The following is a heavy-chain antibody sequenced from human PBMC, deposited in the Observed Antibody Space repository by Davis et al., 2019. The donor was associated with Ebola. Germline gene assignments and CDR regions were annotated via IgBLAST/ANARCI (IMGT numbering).Heavy chain of an antibody. D-gene: IGHD6-19*01. CDR3: AKRATVKVAGANYYNAMAV. J-gene: IGHJ6*04. CDR1: GFTFSSYA. V-gene: IGHV3-23*01. CDR2: ISGSGGDP. Sequence: PGGSLRLSCTASGFTFSSYAMDWVRQAPGKGLEWVSRISGSGGDPHYADSVKGRFTISRDNSKNTLYLQMNSLRAEDTAVFYCAKRATVKVAGANYYNAMAVWGKGTTVTVSS.